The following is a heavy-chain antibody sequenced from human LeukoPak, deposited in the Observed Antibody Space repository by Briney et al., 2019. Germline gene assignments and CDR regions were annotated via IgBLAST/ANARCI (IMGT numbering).Heavy chain of an antibody. Sequence: ASVKVSCKASGYTFTSYGISWVRQPPGQGLEWMGWISAYNGNTNYAQKLQGRVTMTTDTSTSTAYMELRSLRSDDTAVYYCARDRKGGYDSSGYSLYYWGQGTLVTVSS. CDR1: GYTFTSYG. D-gene: IGHD3-22*01. CDR3: ARDRKGGYDSSGYSLYY. J-gene: IGHJ4*02. CDR2: ISAYNGNT. V-gene: IGHV1-18*01.